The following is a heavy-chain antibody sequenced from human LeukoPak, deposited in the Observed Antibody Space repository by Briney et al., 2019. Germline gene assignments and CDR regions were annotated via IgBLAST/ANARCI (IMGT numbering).Heavy chain of an antibody. J-gene: IGHJ4*02. CDR3: ARGDCSRTSCYLVDY. V-gene: IGHV3-33*01. D-gene: IGHD2-2*01. CDR1: GFSFSNSG. CDR2: IWYDGSNK. Sequence: PGGSLRLSCAASGFSFSNSGMHWVRQAPGKGLEWVAVIWYDGSNKYYAESVKGRFTISRDSSKNTLYLQMNSLRAEDTAVYYCARGDCSRTSCYLVDYWGQGTLVSVSS.